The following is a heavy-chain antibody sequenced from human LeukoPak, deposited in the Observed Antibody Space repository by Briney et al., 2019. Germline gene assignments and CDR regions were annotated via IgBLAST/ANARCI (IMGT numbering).Heavy chain of an antibody. CDR3: ARVQYYASGSYSHYYFDY. CDR2: ISPYSGGT. Sequence: ASVKVSCTASGYTFTGYYMHWVRQAPGQGLEWMGWISPYSGGTNYTQKFQARVTMTRDTSISTAYMELSRLRSDDTAIYYCARVQYYASGSYSHYYFDYWGQGTLVTVSS. V-gene: IGHV1-2*02. CDR1: GYTFTGYY. J-gene: IGHJ4*02. D-gene: IGHD3-10*01.